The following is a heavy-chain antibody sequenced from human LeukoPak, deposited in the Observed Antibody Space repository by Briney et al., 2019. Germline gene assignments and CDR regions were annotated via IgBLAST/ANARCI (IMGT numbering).Heavy chain of an antibody. CDR1: GGSISSSSYY. CDR3: ARLSLGVMDSSSLPYFDY. D-gene: IGHD6-6*01. V-gene: IGHV4-39*01. CDR2: IYYSGST. J-gene: IGHJ4*02. Sequence: PSETLSLTCTVSGGSISSSSYYWGWIRQPPGKGLEWIGSIYYSGSTYYNPSLKSRVTISVDTSKNQFSLKLSSVTAADTAVYYCARLSLGVMDSSSLPYFDYWGQGTLVTVSS.